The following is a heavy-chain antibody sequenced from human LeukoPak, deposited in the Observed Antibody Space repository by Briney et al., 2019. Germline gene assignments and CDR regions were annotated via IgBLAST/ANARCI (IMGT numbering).Heavy chain of an antibody. D-gene: IGHD5-24*01. V-gene: IGHV5-51*01. CDR3: ARQDGYAYSIDY. Sequence: GESLKISCKGSGYRFTSYWVAWVRQMPGKGLEWMGVIYPGDSDTRYSPSFQGQVTTSADESISTAYLQWGSLEASDTALYYCARQDGYAYSIDYWGQGTMVTVSS. CDR1: GYRFTSYW. J-gene: IGHJ4*02. CDR2: IYPGDSDT.